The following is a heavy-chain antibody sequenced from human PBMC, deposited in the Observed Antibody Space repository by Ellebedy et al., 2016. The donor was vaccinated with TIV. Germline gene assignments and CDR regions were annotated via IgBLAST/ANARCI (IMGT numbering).Heavy chain of an antibody. CDR1: GGTFGTYA. J-gene: IGHJ4*02. CDR3: ARIDRF. CDR2: IIPFFDKA. V-gene: IGHV1-69*06. Sequence: ASVEVSCKVSGGTFGTYAINWVRQAPGQGLEWMGGIIPFFDKATYAQKFQGRVTVTADKSTTTAYMELSSLTSEDTAIYYCARIDRFWGQGTPVTVSS.